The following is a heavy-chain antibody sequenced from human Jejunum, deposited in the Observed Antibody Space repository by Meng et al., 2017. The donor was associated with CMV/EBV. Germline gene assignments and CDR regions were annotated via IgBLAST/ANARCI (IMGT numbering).Heavy chain of an antibody. J-gene: IGHJ4*02. D-gene: IGHD6-19*01. V-gene: IGHV3-7*01. CDR3: ARDMGWYRFDS. CDR1: RFTFISHW. CDR2: KRKDGGEI. Sequence: CISSRFTFISHWMDWVGQAPGTKLKWVADKRKDGGEIYYVNSVKGRFTISRDNAKNSLYLQMNSLRAEDTALYYCARDMGWYRFDSWGQGTLVTVSS.